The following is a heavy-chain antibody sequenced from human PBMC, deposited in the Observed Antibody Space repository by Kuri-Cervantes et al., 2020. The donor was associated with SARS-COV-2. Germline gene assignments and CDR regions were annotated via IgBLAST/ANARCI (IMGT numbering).Heavy chain of an antibody. J-gene: IGHJ3*02. CDR3: ARDLGWITRDAFDI. V-gene: IGHV4-61*09. Sequence: LRLSCTVSGGSISSGSYYWSWIRQPAGKGLEWIGYIYTSGSTNYNPSLKSRVTISVDTSKNQFSPKLSSVTAADTAVYYCARDLGWITRDAFDIWGQGTMVTVSS. CDR2: IYTSGST. D-gene: IGHD3-16*01. CDR1: GGSISSGSYY.